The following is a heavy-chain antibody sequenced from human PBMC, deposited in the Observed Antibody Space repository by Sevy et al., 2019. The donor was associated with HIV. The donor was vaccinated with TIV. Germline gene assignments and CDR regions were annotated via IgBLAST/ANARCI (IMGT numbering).Heavy chain of an antibody. CDR2: LSFGCGKI. V-gene: IGHV3-23*01. CDR3: AREGCSRPHDY. Sequence: GGSLRLSCAASGFAFYEYSMSWIRQAPGKGLEWVATLSFGCGKINYADSVKGRFTISRDNSKNSFYLQMDNLRVEDTALYYCAREGCSRPHDYWGQGTRSPSPQ. CDR1: GFAFYEYS. D-gene: IGHD2-8*01. J-gene: IGHJ4*02.